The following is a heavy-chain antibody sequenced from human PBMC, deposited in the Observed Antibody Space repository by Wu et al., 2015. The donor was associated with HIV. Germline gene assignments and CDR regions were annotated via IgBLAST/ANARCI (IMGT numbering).Heavy chain of an antibody. J-gene: IGHJ4*02. D-gene: IGHD3-10*01. CDR2: MNPNSGNT. CDR1: GYTFTSYD. V-gene: IGHV1-8*03. CDR3: ARSPMVRGVIIHDY. Sequence: QVQLVQSGAEVKKPGASVKVSCKASGYTFTSYDINWVRQATGQGLEWMGWMNPNSGNTGYAQKFQGRVTITRNTSISTAYMELSSLRSEDTAVYYCARSPMVRGVIIHDYWGQGNPGSTVSS.